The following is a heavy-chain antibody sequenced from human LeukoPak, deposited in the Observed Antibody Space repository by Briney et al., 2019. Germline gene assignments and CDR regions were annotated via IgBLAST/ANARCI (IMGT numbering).Heavy chain of an antibody. V-gene: IGHV3-49*04. D-gene: IGHD3-3*01. CDR1: GFTFGDYA. CDR2: IRSKAYGGTT. J-gene: IGHJ4*02. CDR3: TREYDFWSGYSYFDY. Sequence: GGSLRLSCTASGFTFGDYAMSWVRQAPGKGLEWVGFIRSKAYGGTTEYAASVKGRFTISRDDSKSIAYLQMNSLETEDTAVYYCTREYDFWSGYSYFDYWGQGTLVTVSS.